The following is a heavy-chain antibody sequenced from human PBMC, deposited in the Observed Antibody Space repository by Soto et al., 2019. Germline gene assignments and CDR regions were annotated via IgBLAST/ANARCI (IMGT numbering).Heavy chain of an antibody. CDR3: AREKNLGDSYNYYEPGGFFQH. V-gene: IGHV1-46*01. Sequence: QVLLVPSGAEVKKPGASVKLSCQASGYVFTAYSIHWVRLARRQGPERRGLIHTGAGYTTYAKKFPDRLAVTRNTSTNTVYMAVNSLREDGPTVYYCAREKNLGDSYNYYEPGGFFQHWGQGSLVTVSS. CDR1: GYVFTAYS. CDR2: IHTGAGYT. J-gene: IGHJ1*01. D-gene: IGHD3-3*01.